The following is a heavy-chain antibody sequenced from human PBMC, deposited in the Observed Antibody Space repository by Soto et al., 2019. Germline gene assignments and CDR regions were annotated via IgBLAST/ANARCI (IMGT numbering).Heavy chain of an antibody. Sequence: EVQLVESGGGLVQPGGSLRLSCEASGFTFRNYWMPWVRQAPGKGLVWVSRIKYDESSTNYADSVYGRFTISRDNAKNTLYLQMNSLRGEDTAVYYCARGGWGAYYLDSWGQGTLVTVSS. J-gene: IGHJ4*02. CDR3: ARGGWGAYYLDS. CDR1: GFTFRNYW. V-gene: IGHV3-74*01. D-gene: IGHD1-26*01. CDR2: IKYDESST.